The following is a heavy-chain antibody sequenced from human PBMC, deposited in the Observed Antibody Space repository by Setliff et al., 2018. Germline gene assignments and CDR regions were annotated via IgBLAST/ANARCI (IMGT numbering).Heavy chain of an antibody. CDR2: INAGNGNT. V-gene: IGHV1-3*01. CDR1: GYTFTSYA. Sequence: ASVKVSCKASGYTFTSYAMHWVRQAPGQRLAWMGWINAGNGNTKYSQKFQGRVTITADKSTSTAYMELSSLRSEDTAVYYCARIVVVISHPHYYYYYGMDVWGQGTTVTVSS. J-gene: IGHJ6*02. CDR3: ARIVVVISHPHYYYYYGMDV. D-gene: IGHD3-22*01.